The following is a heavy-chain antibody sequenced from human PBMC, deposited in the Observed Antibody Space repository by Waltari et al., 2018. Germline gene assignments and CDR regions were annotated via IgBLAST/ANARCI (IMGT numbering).Heavy chain of an antibody. D-gene: IGHD4-17*01. CDR1: GGSISSGSYY. J-gene: IGHJ6*02. CDR3: ARGGDYVAYYCGMDV. V-gene: IGHV4-61*02. Sequence: QVQLQESGPGLVKPSQTLSLTCTVSGGSISSGSYYWSWIRQPAGKGLEWIGRIYTSGSTNYNPSLKSRVTISVDTSKNQFSLKLSSVTAADTAVYYCARGGDYVAYYCGMDVWGQGTTVTVSS. CDR2: IYTSGST.